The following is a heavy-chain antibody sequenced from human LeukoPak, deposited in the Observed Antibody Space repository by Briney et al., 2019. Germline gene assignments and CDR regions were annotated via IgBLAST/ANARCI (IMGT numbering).Heavy chain of an antibody. CDR2: IKQDGSEE. CDR1: GFPFSDYW. Sequence: GGSLRLSCAASGFPFSDYWMDWVRQAPGKGMEWVANIKQDGSEEYCADSVKGRFTISRDNAKNSLYLQMNSLRAEDTAVYYCSRSLDYWGQGALVTVSS. CDR3: SRSLDY. V-gene: IGHV3-7*01. J-gene: IGHJ4*02.